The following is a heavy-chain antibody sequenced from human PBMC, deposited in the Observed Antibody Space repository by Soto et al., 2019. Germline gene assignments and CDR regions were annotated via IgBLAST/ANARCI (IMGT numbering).Heavy chain of an antibody. V-gene: IGHV1-18*01. Sequence: QVQLVQSGAEVKKPGASVKVSCKASGYTFIRNGISWVRQAPGQGLEWMGWISAYNGNTEYAQKFQGRVTMTTDTPTSTAYMELRNLRSDDTAVYYCARDSATLVPGVWGQGTTVTVSS. J-gene: IGHJ6*02. CDR1: GYTFIRNG. D-gene: IGHD3-10*01. CDR3: ARDSATLVPGV. CDR2: ISAYNGNT.